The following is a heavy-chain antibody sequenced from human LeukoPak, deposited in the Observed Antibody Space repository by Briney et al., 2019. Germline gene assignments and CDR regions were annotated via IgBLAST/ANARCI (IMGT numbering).Heavy chain of an antibody. CDR2: MNPNSGNT. CDR3: ARVELRYFDWLGF. Sequence: ASVKVSCKASGYTFTSYDISWVRQATGQGLEWMGWMNPNSGNTGYAQKFQGRVTMTRNTSISTAYMELSSLRSEDTAVYYCARVELRYFDWLGFWGQGTLVTVSS. J-gene: IGHJ4*02. CDR1: GYTFTSYD. V-gene: IGHV1-8*01. D-gene: IGHD3-9*01.